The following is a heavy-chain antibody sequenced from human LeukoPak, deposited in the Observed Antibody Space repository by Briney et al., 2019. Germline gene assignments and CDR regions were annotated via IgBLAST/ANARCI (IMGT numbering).Heavy chain of an antibody. V-gene: IGHV3-30*18. D-gene: IGHD3-3*01. Sequence: GRSLRLSCAASGFTFSSYGMHWVRQAPGKGLEWVAVISYDGSNKYYADSVKGRFTISRDSSKNTLYLQMNSLRAEDTAMYYCAKERPQTYYDFWSGRAYYYYGMDVWGQGTTVTVSS. J-gene: IGHJ6*02. CDR3: AKERPQTYYDFWSGRAYYYYGMDV. CDR2: ISYDGSNK. CDR1: GFTFSSYG.